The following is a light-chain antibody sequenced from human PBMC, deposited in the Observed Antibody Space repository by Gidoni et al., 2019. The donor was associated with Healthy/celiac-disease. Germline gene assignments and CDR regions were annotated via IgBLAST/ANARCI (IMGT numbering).Light chain of an antibody. CDR3: QKYYSRPWT. V-gene: IGKV4-1*01. CDR1: QSVLYSSNNKNY. J-gene: IGKJ1*01. Sequence: DIVMTHSPASLAVSLGERDTINCKSSQSVLYSSNNKNYLAGYQQKPGQPPKLLIYWASTRESGVPDRFSGSGSGTDVTLTISSLQAEDVAVYYCQKYYSRPWTFXQXTKVXIK. CDR2: WAS.